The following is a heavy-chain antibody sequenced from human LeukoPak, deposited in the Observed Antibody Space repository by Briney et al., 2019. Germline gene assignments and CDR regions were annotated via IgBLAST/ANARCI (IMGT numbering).Heavy chain of an antibody. CDR3: ARSQTRWLQSTY. CDR1: GCTFSSYS. Sequence: PGGSLRLSCAVSGCTFSSYSMNWVRQAPGKGLEWVSSISSSSSYIYYADSVKGRFTISRDNAKNSLYLQMNSLRAEDTAVYYCARSQTRWLQSTYWGQGTLVTVSS. V-gene: IGHV3-21*01. D-gene: IGHD5-24*01. J-gene: IGHJ4*02. CDR2: ISSSSSYI.